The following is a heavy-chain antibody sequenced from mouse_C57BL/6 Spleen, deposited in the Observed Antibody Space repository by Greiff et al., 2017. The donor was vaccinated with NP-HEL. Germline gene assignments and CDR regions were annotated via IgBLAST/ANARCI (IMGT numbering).Heavy chain of an antibody. D-gene: IGHD2-5*01. Sequence: VQLVESGPELVKPGASVKLSCKASGYTFTSYDINWVKQRPGQGLEWIGWIYPRDGSTKYNEKFKGKATLTVDTSSSTAYMELHSLTSEDSAVYFCASYSNYGYFDVWGTGTTVTVSS. CDR3: ASYSNYGYFDV. CDR2: IYPRDGST. CDR1: GYTFTSYD. J-gene: IGHJ1*03. V-gene: IGHV1-85*01.